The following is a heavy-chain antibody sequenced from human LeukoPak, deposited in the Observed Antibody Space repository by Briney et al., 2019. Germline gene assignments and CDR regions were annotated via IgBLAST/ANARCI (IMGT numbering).Heavy chain of an antibody. CDR2: IYSGGST. CDR3: ARGLYDFWSGQDGMDV. D-gene: IGHD3-3*01. Sequence: GGSLRLSCAASGFTFGSQLMTWVRQAPGKGLEWVSVIYSGGSTYYADSVKGRFTISRDNSKNTLYLQMNSLRAEDTAVYYCARGLYDFWSGQDGMDVWGQGTTVTVSS. CDR1: GFTFGSQL. J-gene: IGHJ6*02. V-gene: IGHV3-66*01.